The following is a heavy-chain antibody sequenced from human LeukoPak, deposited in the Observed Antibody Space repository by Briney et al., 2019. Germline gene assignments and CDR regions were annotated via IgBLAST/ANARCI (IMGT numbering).Heavy chain of an antibody. CDR3: ARAQGGSGSYYRLVDY. J-gene: IGHJ4*02. CDR2: ISSSGSTI. Sequence: GGSLRLSCAASGFTFSSYEMNWVRQAPGKGLEWVSYISSSGSTIYYADSLKGRFTISRDNAKNSLYLQMNSLRAEDTAVYYCARAQGGSGSYYRLVDYWGQGTLVTVSS. D-gene: IGHD1-26*01. V-gene: IGHV3-48*03. CDR1: GFTFSSYE.